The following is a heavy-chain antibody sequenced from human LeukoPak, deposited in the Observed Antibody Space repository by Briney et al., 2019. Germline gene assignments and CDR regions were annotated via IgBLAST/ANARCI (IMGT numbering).Heavy chain of an antibody. Sequence: GGSPRLSCAASGFTVSTKYASWVRQAPGKGLEWVANIKQDGSEKYYVDSVKGRFTISRDNAKNSLYLQMNSLRAEDTAVYYCARDYGGPYYYFYDMDVWGQGTTVTVSS. CDR3: ARDYGGPYYYFYDMDV. CDR1: GFTVSTKY. CDR2: IKQDGSEK. D-gene: IGHD4-23*01. J-gene: IGHJ6*02. V-gene: IGHV3-7*01.